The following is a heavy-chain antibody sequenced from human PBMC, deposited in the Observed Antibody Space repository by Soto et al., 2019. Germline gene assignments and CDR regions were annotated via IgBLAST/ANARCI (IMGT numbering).Heavy chain of an antibody. Sequence: PSETLTVTCTFSGGSLSVGTNYWSGVRQSPGKEMEWIGYIYDSGSTKYNPSLKSRVTISQDTSSNQFSLTMNSVSASDTAVYYCARDWGPYWFDPWGQGILVTVSS. V-gene: IGHV4-61*01. CDR3: ARDWGPYWFDP. D-gene: IGHD3-16*01. CDR2: IYDSGST. J-gene: IGHJ5*02. CDR1: GGSLSVGTNY.